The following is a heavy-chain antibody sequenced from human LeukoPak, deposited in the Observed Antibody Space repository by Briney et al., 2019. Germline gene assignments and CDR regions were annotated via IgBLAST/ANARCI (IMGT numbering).Heavy chain of an antibody. CDR3: TRDRVERCGYSSSWYVDY. V-gene: IGHV3-49*04. J-gene: IGHJ4*02. Sequence: PGRSLRLSCTASGFTFGDYAMSWVRQAPGKGLEWVGFIRSKAYGGTTEYAASVKGRFTISRDDSKSIAYLQMNSLKTEDTAVYYCTRDRVERCGYSSSWYVDYWGQGTLVTVSS. CDR1: GFTFGDYA. CDR2: IRSKAYGGTT. D-gene: IGHD6-13*01.